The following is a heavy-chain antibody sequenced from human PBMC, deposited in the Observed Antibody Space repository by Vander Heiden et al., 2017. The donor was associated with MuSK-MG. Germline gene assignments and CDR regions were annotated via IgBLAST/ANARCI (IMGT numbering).Heavy chain of an antibody. J-gene: IGHJ6*02. CDR3: ARRREEDYYYGMDV. D-gene: IGHD3-10*01. Sequence: EVQLVQSGAEVKKPGASLTISCKGSGYSFTNHWIAWVRQMPGKGLECMGIIYPGDSDTRYSPSFEGQVTISADKSITTAYLQWSSLKASDTARYYCARRREEDYYYGMDVWGQGTTGTVSS. V-gene: IGHV5-51*01. CDR2: IYPGDSDT. CDR1: GYSFTNHW.